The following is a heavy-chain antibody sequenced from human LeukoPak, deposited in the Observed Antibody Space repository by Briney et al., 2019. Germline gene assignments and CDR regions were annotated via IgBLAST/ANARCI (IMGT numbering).Heavy chain of an antibody. CDR3: ARAIRGSDRAWDGFDV. J-gene: IGHJ3*01. CDR2: IYSGGNT. Sequence: GGSLRLSCAASGFTVISNYMSWVRQAPGKGLEWVSVIYSGGNTYYADSVEGRFTISRDNSKNTLYLQMKTLKAEDTAVYYCARAIRGSDRAWDGFDVWGQGTMVTVSS. V-gene: IGHV3-53*01. CDR1: GFTVISNY. D-gene: IGHD1-26*01.